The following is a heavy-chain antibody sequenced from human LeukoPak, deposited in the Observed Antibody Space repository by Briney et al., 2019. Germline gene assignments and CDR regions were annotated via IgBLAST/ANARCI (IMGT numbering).Heavy chain of an antibody. CDR2: MNRDGSEK. CDR3: ARVYIAVAGTDAFDI. CDR1: GFTFDDYT. V-gene: IGHV3-7*01. D-gene: IGHD6-19*01. Sequence: GGSLRLSCAASGFTFDDYTMHWVRQAPGKGLEWVANMNRDGSEKNYVDSIKGRFTISRDNAANSLYLQMNSLRVEDTAVYYCARVYIAVAGTDAFDIWGQGTMVTVSS. J-gene: IGHJ3*02.